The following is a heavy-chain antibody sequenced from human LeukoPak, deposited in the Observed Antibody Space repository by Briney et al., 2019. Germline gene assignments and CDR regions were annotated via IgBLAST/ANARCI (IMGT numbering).Heavy chain of an antibody. D-gene: IGHD3-10*01. CDR3: ARDSAPITMVRGVINWFDP. CDR1: GFTFSSYA. J-gene: IGHJ5*02. CDR2: ISSSSSYI. Sequence: GRSLRLPCAASGFTFSSYAMSWVRQAPGKGLEWVSSISSSSSYIYYADSVKGRFTISRDNAKNSLYLQMNSLRAEDTAVYYCARDSAPITMVRGVINWFDPWGQGTLVTVSS. V-gene: IGHV3-21*01.